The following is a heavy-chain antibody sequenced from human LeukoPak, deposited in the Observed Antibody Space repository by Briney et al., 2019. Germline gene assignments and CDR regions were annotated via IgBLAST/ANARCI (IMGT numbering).Heavy chain of an antibody. CDR3: ARSDDYGDYLVDY. CDR2: ITSTSGYI. Sequence: GGSLRLSCAASGFTFSKYAINWVRQAPGKGLEWVSTITSTSGYIYYEDSVKGRFTTYRDNAKDSVYLQMDSLRVEDTAVYYCARSDDYGDYLVDYWGQGTLVTVSS. J-gene: IGHJ4*02. CDR1: GFTFSKYA. V-gene: IGHV3-21*01. D-gene: IGHD4-17*01.